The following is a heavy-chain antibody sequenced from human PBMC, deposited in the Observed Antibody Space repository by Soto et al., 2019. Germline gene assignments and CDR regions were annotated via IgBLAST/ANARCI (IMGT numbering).Heavy chain of an antibody. J-gene: IGHJ4*02. CDR3: ARDLGVGAASDY. V-gene: IGHV1-3*01. CDR1: GYTFTSYA. Sequence: QVQLVQSGAEVNKPGASVKVSCKASGYTFTSYAMHWVRQAPGQRLEWMGWLNAGNGNTKYSQKFQGRVTITRDTSASTAYMELSSLRSEDTAVYYCARDLGVGAASDYWGQGTLVTVSS. CDR2: LNAGNGNT. D-gene: IGHD1-26*01.